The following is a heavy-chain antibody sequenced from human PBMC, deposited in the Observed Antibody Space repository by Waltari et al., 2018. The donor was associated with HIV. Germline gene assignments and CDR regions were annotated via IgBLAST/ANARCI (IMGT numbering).Heavy chain of an antibody. CDR1: GLTFGRPW. J-gene: IGHJ6*02. Sequence: LLESGGSPVQSGESLRLSCRATGLTFGRPWMPWVRQSPGKGLVWVSRIDGDGGVTKYADAVKGRFTISRDNAKNTLFLDMKNLRVEDSGIYHCVKDVTVKLYGVYYSGLDVWGLGTTVTV. CDR3: VKDVTVKLYGVYYSGLDV. CDR2: IDGDGGVT. D-gene: IGHD2-8*01. V-gene: IGHV3-74*03.